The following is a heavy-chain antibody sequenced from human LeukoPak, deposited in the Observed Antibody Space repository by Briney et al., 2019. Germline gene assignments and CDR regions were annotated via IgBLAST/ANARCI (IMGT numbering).Heavy chain of an antibody. CDR2: IYHSGTA. V-gene: IGHV4-38-2*01. CDR1: GHSISSGYY. Sequence: SETLSLTCAVSGHSISSGYYWGWIRQPPGNGLEWIGSIYHSGTAYYNPSLRSRVTISLDTSKSHFSLRLSSVTAADTAVYDCENLDPGMGTNYWGQGTLVTVSS. J-gene: IGHJ4*02. D-gene: IGHD5-18*01. CDR3: ENLDPGMGTNY.